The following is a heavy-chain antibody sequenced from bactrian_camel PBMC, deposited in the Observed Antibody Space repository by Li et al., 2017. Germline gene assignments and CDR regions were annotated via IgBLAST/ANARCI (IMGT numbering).Heavy chain of an antibody. V-gene: IGHV3S53*01. D-gene: IGHD2*01. CDR3: AAEIRNTGCSGRCWPSYYHGK. J-gene: IGHJ4*01. CDR2: IDSDGST. Sequence: QLVESGGGSAQAGESLRLSCAASGYTYSSYCMGWFRQAPRKEREGVAAIDSDGSTSYADSVKGRFTISKDNAKNTLYLQMDSLKPEDSGVYYCAAEIRNTGCSGRCWPSYYHGKWGRGTQVTVS. CDR1: GYTYSSYC.